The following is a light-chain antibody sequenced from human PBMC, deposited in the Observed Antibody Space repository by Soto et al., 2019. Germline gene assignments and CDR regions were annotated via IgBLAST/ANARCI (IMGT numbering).Light chain of an antibody. CDR2: GAS. CDR3: QQSNNWPYT. CDR1: QSVSHN. V-gene: IGKV3-15*01. Sequence: EILMTQSPATLSVSPGERATLSCRASQSVSHNLAWYQQKPGQAPRLLFYGASIRAIGIPARFSGSGSGTEFTLTISSLQSEDFVIYYCQQSNNWPYTFGQGTKLEIK. J-gene: IGKJ2*01.